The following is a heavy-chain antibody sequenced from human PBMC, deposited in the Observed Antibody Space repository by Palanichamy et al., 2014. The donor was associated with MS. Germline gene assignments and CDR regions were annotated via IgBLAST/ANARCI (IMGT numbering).Heavy chain of an antibody. CDR1: GDTFATYY. D-gene: IGHD1-14*01. CDR3: AREREPFKSSSVFHS. Sequence: QVQLVRSGPGVKKPGASVTVSCAASGDTFATYYIHWVRQAPGQGLEWIAVVNPSGSNTRKAQTFEGRVILTRDTSTSTVYMEMSNLRSDDTGIYYCAREREPFKSSSVFHSWGQGTLVTVSS. J-gene: IGHJ4*02. CDR2: VNPSGSNT. V-gene: IGHV1-46*01.